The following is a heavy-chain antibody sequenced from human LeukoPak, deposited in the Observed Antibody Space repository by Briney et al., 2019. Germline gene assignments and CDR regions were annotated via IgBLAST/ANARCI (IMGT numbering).Heavy chain of an antibody. J-gene: IGHJ5*01. V-gene: IGHV3-33*01. CDR3: ARVAVAGPTGWFDS. Sequence: GRSLRLSCAASGFTFSSYGMHWVRQAPGKGLEWVAVIWYDGSNKYYADSVKGRFTISRDNSKNTLYLQMNSLRAEDTAVYYCARVAVAGPTGWFDSWGQGTLVTVSS. CDR1: GFTFSSYG. CDR2: IWYDGSNK. D-gene: IGHD6-19*01.